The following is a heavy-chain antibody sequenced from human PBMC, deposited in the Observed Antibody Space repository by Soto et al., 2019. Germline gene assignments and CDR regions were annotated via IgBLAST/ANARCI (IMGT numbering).Heavy chain of an antibody. CDR1: GFTCRGYS. CDR2: ISSGGDTK. CDR3: PEAFTLMAF. J-gene: IGHJ4*02. D-gene: IGHD3-16*01. Sequence: VGLLRLSCGVAGFTCRGYSMHWVRQSPGKGLEWISYISSGGDTKYYADSVTGRFTISRDNAKNSLFLPMSSLRAEDTAVYYCPEAFTLMAFWGKGTLVTVS. V-gene: IGHV3-48*01.